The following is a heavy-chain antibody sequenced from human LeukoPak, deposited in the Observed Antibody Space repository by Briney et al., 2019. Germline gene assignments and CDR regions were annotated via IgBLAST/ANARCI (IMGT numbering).Heavy chain of an antibody. Sequence: GESLKISCKGSGYSFTSYWISWVRQMPGKGLEWMGRIDPSDSYTNYSPSFQGHVTISADKSISTAYLQWSSLKASDTAMYYCARCTAVQRDFDYWGQGTLVTVSS. J-gene: IGHJ4*02. CDR1: GYSFTSYW. V-gene: IGHV5-10-1*01. D-gene: IGHD2-8*01. CDR2: IDPSDSYT. CDR3: ARCTAVQRDFDY.